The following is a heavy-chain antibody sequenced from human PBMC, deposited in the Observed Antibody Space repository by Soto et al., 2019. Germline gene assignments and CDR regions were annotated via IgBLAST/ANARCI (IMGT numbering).Heavy chain of an antibody. D-gene: IGHD3-16*02. V-gene: IGHV4-30-4*01. CDR2: IYYSGST. Sequence: VQLQESGPGLVKPSQTLSLTCTVSGGSISSGDYYWSWIRQPPGKGLEWIGYIYYSGSTYYNPSLKSRVTISVDTSKNQFSLKLSSVTAADTAVYYCASAPYDYVWGSYRSDAFDIWGQGTMVTVSS. J-gene: IGHJ3*02. CDR1: GGSISSGDYY. CDR3: ASAPYDYVWGSYRSDAFDI.